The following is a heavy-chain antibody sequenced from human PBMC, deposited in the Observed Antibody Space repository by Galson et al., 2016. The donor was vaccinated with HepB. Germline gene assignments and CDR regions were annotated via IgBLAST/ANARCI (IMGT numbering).Heavy chain of an antibody. CDR3: ARHKDMSTWDYFDY. CDR2: IYPGDSKT. V-gene: IGHV5-51*01. D-gene: IGHD2-15*01. CDR1: GYTFTNYW. Sequence: QSGAEVKKPGESLKIACKGSGYTFTNYWIGWVRQMHGKGLEWMGIIYPGDSKTGYSPSFQAPVTISANKSFSTAYLQWSSLKASDTAMYYCARHKDMSTWDYFDYWGQGTLVTVST. J-gene: IGHJ4*02.